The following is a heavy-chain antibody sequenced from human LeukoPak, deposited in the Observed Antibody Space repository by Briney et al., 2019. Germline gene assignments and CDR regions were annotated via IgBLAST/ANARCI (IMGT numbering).Heavy chain of an antibody. CDR1: GFTFVNAS. CDR3: AKGLTVRGPLDY. Sequence: NAGGSLRLSCLTSGFTFVNASMSWVRQAPGKGLEWVSYISSSSSTIYYADSVKGRFTISRDNAKNSLYLQMNSLRAEDTAVYYCAKGLTVRGPLDYWGQGTLVTVSS. CDR2: ISSSSSTI. J-gene: IGHJ4*02. D-gene: IGHD3-10*01. V-gene: IGHV3-11*04.